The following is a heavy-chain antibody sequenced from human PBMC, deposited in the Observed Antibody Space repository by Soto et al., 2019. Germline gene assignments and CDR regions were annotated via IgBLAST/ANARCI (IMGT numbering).Heavy chain of an antibody. V-gene: IGHV3-33*01. CDR3: ARGHRPGSFLIDY. D-gene: IGHD3-10*01. CDR2: IRNEGSNE. Sequence: QVQLVESGGGVVQPGRSLRLSCAASGFTFSSHATHWARQAPGTGLEWVAVIRNEGSNEHYVDSVRGRFTLSRDISQNPLYRQTNTLRVDDMAVYYFARGHRPGSFLIDYWGQGTLVTVSS. J-gene: IGHJ4*02. CDR1: GFTFSSHA.